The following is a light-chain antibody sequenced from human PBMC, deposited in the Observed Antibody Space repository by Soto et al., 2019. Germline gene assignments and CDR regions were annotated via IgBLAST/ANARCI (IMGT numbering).Light chain of an antibody. Sequence: GSPGQSITISCTGTSSDVGGYNYVSWYQQHPGKAPKLMIYDVSNRPSGVSNRFSGSKSGNTASLTISGLQAEDEADYYCSSYTSSSTPVVFGGGTKVTVL. CDR1: SSDVGGYNY. J-gene: IGLJ2*01. CDR3: SSYTSSSTPVV. CDR2: DVS. V-gene: IGLV2-14*04.